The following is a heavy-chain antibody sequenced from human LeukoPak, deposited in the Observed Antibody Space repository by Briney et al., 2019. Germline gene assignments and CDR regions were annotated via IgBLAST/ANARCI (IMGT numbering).Heavy chain of an antibody. V-gene: IGHV4-4*07. J-gene: IGHJ4*02. CDR2: IYTSGTT. Sequence: SETLSLTCTISGGSISGYYWSWIRQPAGKGLEWIGRIYTSGTTNYNPSLKSRVTMSVDTSKNQLSLKLSSVTAADTAVYYCARDLRGYTYGLGHWGQGTLVTVSS. D-gene: IGHD5-18*01. CDR1: GGSISGYY. CDR3: ARDLRGYTYGLGH.